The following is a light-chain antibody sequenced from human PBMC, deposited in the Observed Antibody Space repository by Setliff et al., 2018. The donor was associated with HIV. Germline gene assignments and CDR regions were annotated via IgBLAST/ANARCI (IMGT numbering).Light chain of an antibody. CDR1: SSDVGGYYS. V-gene: IGLV2-14*03. Sequence: QSALTRPASVSGSPGQSITISCTGISSDVGGYYSVSWYQQHPGKAPKLMIYDVINRPSGVSNRFSGSRSGNTASLTISGLQVEDEADYYCSSYTTSSTLYVFGPGTKATVL. CDR3: SSYTTSSTLYV. J-gene: IGLJ1*01. CDR2: DVI.